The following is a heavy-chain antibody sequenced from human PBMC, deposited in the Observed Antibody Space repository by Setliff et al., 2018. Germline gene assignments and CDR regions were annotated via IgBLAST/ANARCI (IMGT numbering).Heavy chain of an antibody. Sequence: GGSLRLSCTASGFSYSNCWVSWGRQAPGKGLEWLASINPHASEKYYVDSVKGRFTISRDNAKNSLSLQMNNLRTEDTAVYYCFGAGTCSYWGQGTLVTVSS. J-gene: IGHJ4*02. CDR2: INPHASEK. V-gene: IGHV3-7*01. CDR3: FGAGTCSY. D-gene: IGHD3-10*01. CDR1: GFSYSNCW.